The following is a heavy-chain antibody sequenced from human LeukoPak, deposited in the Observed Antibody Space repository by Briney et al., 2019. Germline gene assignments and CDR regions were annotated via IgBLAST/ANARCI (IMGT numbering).Heavy chain of an antibody. V-gene: IGHV3-48*01. J-gene: IGHJ4*02. CDR3: AKAGYYDILTGYKERDYFDY. Sequence: PGGSLRLSCAASGFTFSDYSMNWVRQAPGKGLEWISYIGGRGDGISYADSVKGRFIVSRDNAKNSLFLQMNRLRGEDTAVYYCAKAGYYDILTGYKERDYFDYWGQGTLVTVSS. D-gene: IGHD3-9*01. CDR2: IGGRGDGI. CDR1: GFTFSDYS.